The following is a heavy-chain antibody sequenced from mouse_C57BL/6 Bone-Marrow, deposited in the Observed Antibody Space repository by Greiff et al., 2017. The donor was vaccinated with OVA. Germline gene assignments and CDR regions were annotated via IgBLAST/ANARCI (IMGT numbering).Heavy chain of an antibody. CDR1: GYTFTDYE. V-gene: IGHV1-15*01. Sequence: QVHVKQSGAELVRPGASVTLSCKASGYTFTDYEMHWVKQTPVHGLEWIGAIDPETGGTAYNPKFKGKAILTADKSSSTAYMQLSSLTYEDSAVYYCATDNYVWYFDVWGTGTTVTVSS. J-gene: IGHJ1*03. D-gene: IGHD1-3*01. CDR3: ATDNYVWYFDV. CDR2: IDPETGGT.